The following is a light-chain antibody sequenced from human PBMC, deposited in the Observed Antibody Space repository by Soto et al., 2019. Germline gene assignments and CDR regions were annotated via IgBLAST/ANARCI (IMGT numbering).Light chain of an antibody. V-gene: IGLV2-8*01. CDR1: SSDVGSYDL. Sequence: QSALTQPPSASGSPGESVTISCTGTSSDVGSYDLVSWYQQHPGKAPKLMIYEVSKRPSGVPDRFSGSKSGNTASLTISGLQAEDEADYYCSSYVDSTIFGVFGTGTKVTVL. CDR2: EVS. CDR3: SSYVDSTIFGV. J-gene: IGLJ1*01.